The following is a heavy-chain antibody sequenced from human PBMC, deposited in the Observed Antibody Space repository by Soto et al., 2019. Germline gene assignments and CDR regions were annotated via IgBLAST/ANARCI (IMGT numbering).Heavy chain of an antibody. CDR1: GFTFSSYA. CDR2: ISGSGGST. J-gene: IGHJ4*02. V-gene: IGHV3-23*01. CDR3: AKEVLRFLDDSRPFDY. D-gene: IGHD3-3*01. Sequence: EVPLLESGGGLVQPGGSLRLSCAASGFTFSSYAMSWVRQAPGKGLEWVSAISGSGGSTYYADSVKGRFTISRDNSKNTLYLQMNSLRAEDTAVYYCAKEVLRFLDDSRPFDYWGQGTLVTVSS.